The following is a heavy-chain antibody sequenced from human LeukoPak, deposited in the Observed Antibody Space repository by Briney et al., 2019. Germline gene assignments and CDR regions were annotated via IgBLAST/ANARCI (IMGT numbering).Heavy chain of an antibody. D-gene: IGHD6-13*01. J-gene: IGHJ5*02. CDR2: FNPNSGGT. Sequence: ASVKVSCKAAGYTFTGYYMHWVRQAPGQRREWRGWFNPNSGGTYYAQKFQARVTMTRDPSISTAYMELSRLRSDDTAVYYCARARAAPGTGWFDPWGQGTLVTVPS. V-gene: IGHV1-2*02. CDR1: GYTFTGYY. CDR3: ARARAAPGTGWFDP.